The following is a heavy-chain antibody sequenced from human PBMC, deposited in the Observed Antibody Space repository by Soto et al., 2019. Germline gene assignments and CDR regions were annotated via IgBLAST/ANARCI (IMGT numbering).Heavy chain of an antibody. J-gene: IGHJ4*02. CDR1: GFTFSGAW. CDR2: VKSTADGETV. V-gene: IGHV3-15*07. CDR3: ITDLPGERSNWGFDY. Sequence: EVQLVESGGGLVEPGGSLRLSCAASGFTFSGAWMHWVRQAPGRGLEWVGLVKSTADGETVHYTAPVKGRLLISRDDSKNKLYLQVDSLRTEDTAVYYCITDLPGERSNWGFDYWGQGILVTVCS. D-gene: IGHD7-27*01.